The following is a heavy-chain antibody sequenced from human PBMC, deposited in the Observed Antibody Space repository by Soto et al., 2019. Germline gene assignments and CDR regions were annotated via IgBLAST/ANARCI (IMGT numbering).Heavy chain of an antibody. CDR1: GFTFSSYS. CDR3: AGDRSSIAERGNWFDP. V-gene: IGHV3-48*01. CDR2: ISSSSSTI. D-gene: IGHD6-6*01. Sequence: PGESLRLSCAASGFTFSSYSMNWVRQAPGKGLEWDSYISSSSSTIYYADSVKGRFTISRDNAKNSLYLQVNSLRAEDTAVYYCAGDRSSIAERGNWFDPWGQGTLVTVSS. J-gene: IGHJ5*02.